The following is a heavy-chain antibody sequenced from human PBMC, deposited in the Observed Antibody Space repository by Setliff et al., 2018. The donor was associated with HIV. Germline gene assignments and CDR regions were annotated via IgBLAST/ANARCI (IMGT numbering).Heavy chain of an antibody. Sequence: GESLKISCKGSRYSFTNYWIGWVRQMPGKGLEWMGIVYPGDSDTIYSPFFQGQVTISADKSITTAYLHWSSLKASDTAMYYCASSDYGGDSGHFQHWGQGTLVTVSS. CDR2: VYPGDSDT. D-gene: IGHD2-21*01. CDR1: RYSFTNYW. J-gene: IGHJ1*01. CDR3: ASSDYGGDSGHFQH. V-gene: IGHV5-51*01.